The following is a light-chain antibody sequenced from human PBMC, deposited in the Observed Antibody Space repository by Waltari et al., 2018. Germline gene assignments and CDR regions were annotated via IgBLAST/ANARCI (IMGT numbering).Light chain of an antibody. V-gene: IGKV1-39*01. CDR1: QSISGY. J-gene: IGKJ1*01. CDR3: QQSYTTPRT. CDR2: TAS. Sequence: IQMTQSPSSLSASVGDRVTITCRASQSISGYLNWYQQKPGKAPNLLIYTASTLQSGVPSRFSGSGSGTDVTLTISSLQPEDFATYYCQQSYTTPRTFGQGTRVDIK.